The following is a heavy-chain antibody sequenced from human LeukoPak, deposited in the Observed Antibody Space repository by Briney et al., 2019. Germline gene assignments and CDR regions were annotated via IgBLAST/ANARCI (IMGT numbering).Heavy chain of an antibody. CDR3: ARDYGYPLYFDY. CDR2: IGTAGDT. CDR1: GFTFSSYD. V-gene: IGHV3-13*01. Sequence: PGGSLRLSCAASGFTFSSYDMHWVRQATGKGLEWVSAIGTAGDTYYPGSVKGRFTISRENAKNSLYLQMNSLRAGDTAVYYCARDYGYPLYFDYWGQGTLVTVSS. J-gene: IGHJ4*02. D-gene: IGHD5-18*01.